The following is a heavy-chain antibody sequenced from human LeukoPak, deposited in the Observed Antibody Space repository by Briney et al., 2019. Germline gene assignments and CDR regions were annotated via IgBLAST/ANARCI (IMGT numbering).Heavy chain of an antibody. D-gene: IGHD6-25*01. CDR2: ISGSGGST. V-gene: IGHV3-23*01. CDR3: AKVQMRLIPYYFDY. Sequence: GGSLRLSCAASGFTVSSNYMSWVRQAPGKGLEWVSAISGSGGSTYYADSVKGRFTISRDNSKNTLYLQMNSLRAEDTAVYYCAKVQMRLIPYYFDYWGQGTLVTVSS. J-gene: IGHJ4*02. CDR1: GFTVSSNY.